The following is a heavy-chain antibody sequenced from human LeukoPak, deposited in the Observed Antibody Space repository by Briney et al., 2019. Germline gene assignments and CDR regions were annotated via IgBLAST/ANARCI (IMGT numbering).Heavy chain of an antibody. CDR3: ARESKDSYGSDPWAFDI. CDR2: IYYSGST. Sequence: PSETLSLTCTVSGGSISSGGYYWSWIRQHPGKGLEWIGYIYYSGSTYYNPSLKSRVTISVDTSKNQFSLKLSSVTAADTAVYYCARESKDSYGSDPWAFDIWGQGTMVTVSS. V-gene: IGHV4-31*03. CDR1: GGSISSGGYY. J-gene: IGHJ3*02. D-gene: IGHD5-18*01.